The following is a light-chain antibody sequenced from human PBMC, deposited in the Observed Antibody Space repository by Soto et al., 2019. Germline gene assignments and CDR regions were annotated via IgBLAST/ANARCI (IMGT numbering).Light chain of an antibody. CDR3: AAWDDSLNGLV. CDR2: DNI. CDR1: SSNIGRNT. Sequence: QTVVTQPPSASGTPGQRVTISCSGGSSNIGRNTVNWYRQLPGTAPTLLIYDNIQRSSGVPDRVSGSASGTSASLAISGLQSEDEADYYCAAWDDSLNGLVFGGGTQLTVL. V-gene: IGLV1-44*01. J-gene: IGLJ2*01.